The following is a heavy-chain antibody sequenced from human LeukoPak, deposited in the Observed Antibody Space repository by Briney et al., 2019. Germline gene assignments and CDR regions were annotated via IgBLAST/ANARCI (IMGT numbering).Heavy chain of an antibody. CDR3: ARDLRTVYYFDY. J-gene: IGHJ4*02. V-gene: IGHV3-21*01. D-gene: IGHD2-8*02. CDR2: ISSSSYI. Sequence: GGSLRLSCAASGFTFSSYSMNWVRQAPGKGLEWVSSISSSSYIYYADSVKGRFTISRDNAKDSLYLQMNSLRAEDTAVYYCARDLRTVYYFDYWGQGTLVTVSS. CDR1: GFTFSSYS.